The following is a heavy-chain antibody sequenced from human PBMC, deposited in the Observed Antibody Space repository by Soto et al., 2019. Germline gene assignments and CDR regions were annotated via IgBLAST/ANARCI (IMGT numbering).Heavy chain of an antibody. CDR2: IKSKTDGGTT. CDR1: GFTLSNAW. Sequence: PGGALRLACAASGFTLSNAWMSWVRQGPGKGLEWVGRIKSKTDGGTTDYAAPVKGRFTISRDDSKNTLYLQMNSLKTEDTAVYYCTTDRIWSGYNWFDPWGQGTLVTVSS. J-gene: IGHJ5*02. V-gene: IGHV3-15*01. D-gene: IGHD3-3*01. CDR3: TTDRIWSGYNWFDP.